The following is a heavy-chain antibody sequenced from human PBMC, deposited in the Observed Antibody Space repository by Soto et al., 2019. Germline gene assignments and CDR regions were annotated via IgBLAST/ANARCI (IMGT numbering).Heavy chain of an antibody. CDR3: ARDWDEAAAGWFFY. J-gene: IGHJ4*02. Sequence: GASVKVSCKASGYTFTSYGISWVRQAPGQGLEWMGWISAYNGNTNYAQKLQGRVTMTTDTSTSTAYMELRSLRSDDTAVYYCARDWDEAAAGWFFYWGQGTLVTVSS. V-gene: IGHV1-18*01. CDR1: GYTFTSYG. D-gene: IGHD6-13*01. CDR2: ISAYNGNT.